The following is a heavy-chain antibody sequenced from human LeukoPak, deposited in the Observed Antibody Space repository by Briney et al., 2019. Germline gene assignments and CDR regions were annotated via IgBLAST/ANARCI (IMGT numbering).Heavy chain of an antibody. CDR3: ARPSAAGPYFDC. J-gene: IGHJ4*02. D-gene: IGHD6-13*01. CDR2: INTDGRST. CDR1: GFTFSSYW. V-gene: IGHV3-74*01. Sequence: GGSLRLSCAASGFTFSSYWMHWVRQAPGKGLVWVSHINTDGRSTGHADSVKGRFTISRDNAKNTLYLQMNSLRAEDTAVCYCARPSAAGPYFDCWGQGTLVTVSS.